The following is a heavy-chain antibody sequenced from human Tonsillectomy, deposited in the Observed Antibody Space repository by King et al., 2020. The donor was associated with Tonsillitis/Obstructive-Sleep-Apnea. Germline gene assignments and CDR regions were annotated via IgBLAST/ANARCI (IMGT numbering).Heavy chain of an antibody. CDR3: ARDIPHYGGNSGYFDL. CDR1: GGSISIYY. Sequence: QLQESGPGLVKPSETLSLTCTVSGGSISIYYWSWIRQAPGKGLEWIGYIYYTGDTNYNPSLKSRVTISVDTFKNQFSLKLRSVTAADTAVYYCARDIPHYGGNSGYFDLWGRGTLVTVSS. V-gene: IGHV4-59*01. J-gene: IGHJ2*01. CDR2: IYYTGDT. D-gene: IGHD4-23*01.